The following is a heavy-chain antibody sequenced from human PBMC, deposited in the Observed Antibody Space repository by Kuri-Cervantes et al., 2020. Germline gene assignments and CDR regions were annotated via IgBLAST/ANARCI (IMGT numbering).Heavy chain of an antibody. CDR3: AKDSRSGYSSSWSPFDY. V-gene: IGHV3-21*04. J-gene: IGHJ4*02. D-gene: IGHD6-13*01. Sequence: GESLKISCAASGFTFSSYSMNWVRQAPGKGLEWVSSISSSSSYIYYADSVKGRFTISRDNAKNSLYLQMNSLRAEDTALYYCAKDSRSGYSSSWSPFDYWGQGTLVTVSS. CDR1: GFTFSSYS. CDR2: ISSSSSYI.